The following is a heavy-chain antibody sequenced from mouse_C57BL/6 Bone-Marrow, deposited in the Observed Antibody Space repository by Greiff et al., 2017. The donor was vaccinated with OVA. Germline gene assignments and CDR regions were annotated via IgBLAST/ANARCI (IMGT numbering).Heavy chain of an antibody. Sequence: DVKLVESGGGLVRPGGSLKLSCAASGFTFSGYTMSWVRQTPAKRLEWVATISGGGGNASYPYSVKDRFTISGDNASNTIYLEMTSLRSEDTALYYCARHNTTVVASYYAMDYWGQGTSVTVSS. V-gene: IGHV5-9*01. CDR2: ISGGGGNA. D-gene: IGHD1-1*01. CDR3: ARHNTTVVASYYAMDY. J-gene: IGHJ4*01. CDR1: GFTFSGYT.